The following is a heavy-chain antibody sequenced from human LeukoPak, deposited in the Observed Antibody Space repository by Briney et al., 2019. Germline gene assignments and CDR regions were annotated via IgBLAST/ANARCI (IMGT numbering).Heavy chain of an antibody. D-gene: IGHD3-16*01. Sequence: GRPLRLSCAASGFTFSSYGMHWVRQAPGKGLEWVAVISYDGSNKYYADSVKGRFTISRDNSKNTLYLQMNSLRAEDTAVYYCAKDIGGGVFDYWGQGTLVTVSS. J-gene: IGHJ4*02. CDR2: ISYDGSNK. CDR1: GFTFSSYG. V-gene: IGHV3-30*18. CDR3: AKDIGGGVFDY.